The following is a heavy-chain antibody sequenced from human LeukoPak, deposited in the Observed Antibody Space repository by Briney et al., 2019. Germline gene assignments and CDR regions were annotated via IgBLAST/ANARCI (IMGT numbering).Heavy chain of an antibody. CDR2: IYHSGSP. Sequence: SETLSLTCAVSGGSISSNNWWGWVRQPPGKGLEWIGEIYHSGSPNYNPSLKSRVTISVDKSRNHFSLNLSSVTAADTAVYYCARVNIDNWHSCDYWGQGTLVTVSS. D-gene: IGHD1-1*01. CDR1: GGSISSNNW. CDR3: ARVNIDNWHSCDY. J-gene: IGHJ4*02. V-gene: IGHV4-4*02.